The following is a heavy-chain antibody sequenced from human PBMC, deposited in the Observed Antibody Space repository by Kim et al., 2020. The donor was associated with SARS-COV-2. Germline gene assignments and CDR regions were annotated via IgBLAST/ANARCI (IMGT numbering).Heavy chain of an antibody. D-gene: IGHD6-13*01. CDR2: IYYSGST. Sequence: SETLSLTCTVSGGSISSSSYYWGWIRQPPGKGLEWIGSIYYSGSTYYNPSLKSRVTISVDTSKNQFSLKLSSVTAADTAVYYCARDVAADRDYWGQGTLVTVSS. CDR3: ARDVAADRDY. CDR1: GGSISSSSYY. J-gene: IGHJ4*02. V-gene: IGHV4-39*02.